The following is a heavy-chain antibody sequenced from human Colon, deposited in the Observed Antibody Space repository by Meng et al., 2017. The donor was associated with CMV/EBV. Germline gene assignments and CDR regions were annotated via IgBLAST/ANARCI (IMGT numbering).Heavy chain of an antibody. CDR3: ALGSGSYQVLFDFDY. V-gene: IGHV3-43*01. Sequence: GESLKISCAASGFTFASHTMTWVRQAPGKGLEWVSLISWDGGSTYYADSVKGRFTISRDNSKNSLYLQMNSLRTEDTALYYCALGSGSYQVLFDFDYWGQGTLVTVSS. J-gene: IGHJ4*02. CDR1: GFTFASHT. D-gene: IGHD1-26*01. CDR2: ISWDGGST.